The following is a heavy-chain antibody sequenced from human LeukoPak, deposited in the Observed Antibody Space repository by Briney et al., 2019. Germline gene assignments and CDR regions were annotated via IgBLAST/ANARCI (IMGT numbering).Heavy chain of an antibody. J-gene: IGHJ4*02. V-gene: IGHV1-18*01. Sequence: ASVKVSCKASGYIFSNYDISWARQAPGQGLEWMGWISDHNGNPNYAQKFEGRVTMTTDTSTSTAYMELTSLTSDDTAVYYCARDSLLGAPYTDYWGQGTLVTVSS. D-gene: IGHD3-3*02. CDR1: GYIFSNYD. CDR3: ARDSLLGAPYTDY. CDR2: ISDHNGNP.